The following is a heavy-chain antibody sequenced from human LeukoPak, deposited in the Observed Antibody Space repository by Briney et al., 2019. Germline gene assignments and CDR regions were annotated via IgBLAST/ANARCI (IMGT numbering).Heavy chain of an antibody. V-gene: IGHV3-15*01. CDR1: GFTFSNAW. CDR3: VTGGYYLDY. Sequence: PGGSLRLSCAASGFTFSNAWMNWVRQAPGKGLEWVGRIKSKYDGGTTDYAAPVEGRFTISRDDSKNTVHLQMNSLETDDTAVYFCVTGGYYLDYWGQGTLVTVSS. J-gene: IGHJ4*02. CDR2: IKSKYDGGTT.